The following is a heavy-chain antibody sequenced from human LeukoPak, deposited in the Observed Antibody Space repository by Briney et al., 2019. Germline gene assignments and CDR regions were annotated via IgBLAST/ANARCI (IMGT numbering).Heavy chain of an antibody. CDR3: AAYYGGLASLDY. Sequence: PGGSLRLSCAASGFTFASYGMHWVRQAPSKGLEWVAVISPDGSREHYVDSLRGRFTISRDNSRNTLYLQMYSLRAEDTAVYYCAAYYGGLASLDYWGQGALVTVTS. D-gene: IGHD2-21*01. V-gene: IGHV3-30*03. CDR1: GFTFASYG. CDR2: ISPDGSRE. J-gene: IGHJ4*02.